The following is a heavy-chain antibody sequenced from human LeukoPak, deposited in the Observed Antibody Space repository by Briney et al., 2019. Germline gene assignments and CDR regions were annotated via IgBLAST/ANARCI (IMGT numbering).Heavy chain of an antibody. Sequence: GESLKIYCQGSGYSFTSSWIGLVRQMPGKGLEWKGIIYPGDSDTRYTPSLQGQVTISADKSISTAYLQWSSLKASDTAMYYCARLDDSSGNYRISWFDPWGQGTLVPVSS. J-gene: IGHJ5*01. CDR1: GYSFTSSW. CDR3: ARLDDSSGNYRISWFDP. D-gene: IGHD3-22*01. CDR2: IYPGDSDT. V-gene: IGHV5-51*01.